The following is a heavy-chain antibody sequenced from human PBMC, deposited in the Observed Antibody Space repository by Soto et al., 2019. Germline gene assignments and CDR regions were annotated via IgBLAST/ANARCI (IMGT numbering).Heavy chain of an antibody. J-gene: IGHJ6*02. V-gene: IGHV3-48*02. D-gene: IGHD5-18*01. CDR2: ISSSSSTI. CDR3: ARDQPVKDKTAMVILLSDGMDV. CDR1: GFTFSSYS. Sequence: EVQLVESGGGLVQPGGSLRLSCAASGFTFSSYSMNWVRQAPGKGLEWVSYISSSSSTIYYADSVKGRFTISRDNAKNSLYLQMNSLRDEDTAVYYCARDQPVKDKTAMVILLSDGMDVWGQGTTVTVSS.